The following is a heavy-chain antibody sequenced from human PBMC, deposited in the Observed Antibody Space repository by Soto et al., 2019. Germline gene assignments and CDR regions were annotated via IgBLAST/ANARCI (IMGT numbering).Heavy chain of an antibody. J-gene: IGHJ4*02. D-gene: IGHD2-15*01. V-gene: IGHV3-33*01. CDR2: IWYDGSNK. CDR1: GFTFSSYG. Sequence: QVQLVESGGGVVQPGRSLRLSCAASGFTFSSYGMHWVRQAPGKGLEWVAVIWYDGSNKYYADSVKGRFTISRDNSKNTLYRQMDSLRAEDTAVYYCARESGGNGGFEDYWGQGTLVTVSS. CDR3: ARESGGNGGFEDY.